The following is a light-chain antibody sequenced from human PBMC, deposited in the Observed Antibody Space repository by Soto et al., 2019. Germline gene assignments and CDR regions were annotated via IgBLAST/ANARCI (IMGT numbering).Light chain of an antibody. V-gene: IGLV1-44*01. J-gene: IGLJ1*01. CDR3: AAWDDRLNGFYV. Sequence: QSVLTQPPSVSGTPGQRVIISCSGSTSNIGRNTVNWYQQVPGTAPKLLIYNHNQRPSGVPDRFSGSKSGTSASLAISGLQSEDEADYYCAAWDDRLNGFYVFGTGTKLTVL. CDR2: NHN. CDR1: TSNIGRNT.